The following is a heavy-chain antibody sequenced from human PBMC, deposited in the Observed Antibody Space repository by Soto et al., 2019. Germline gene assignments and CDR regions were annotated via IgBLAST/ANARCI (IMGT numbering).Heavy chain of an antibody. CDR1: GGSFSGYY. J-gene: IGHJ4*02. CDR3: ARGKRHYDYVWGSYRPTRWSYFDY. D-gene: IGHD3-16*02. CDR2: INHSGST. Sequence: SETLSLTCAVYGGSFSGYYWSWIRQPPGKGLEWIGEINHSGSTNYNPSLKSRVTISVDTSKNQFSLKLSSVTAADTAVYYCARGKRHYDYVWGSYRPTRWSYFDYWGQGTLFTVSS. V-gene: IGHV4-34*01.